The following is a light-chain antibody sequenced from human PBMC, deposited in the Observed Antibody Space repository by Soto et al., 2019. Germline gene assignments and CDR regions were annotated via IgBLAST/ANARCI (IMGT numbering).Light chain of an antibody. J-gene: IGKJ5*01. CDR3: QQRSNWPIT. CDR1: QSVSSY. CDR2: DAS. Sequence: EIVLTKSPDTLSLSPGERATLSCRARQSVSSYLAWYQQKPGHAPRLLIYDASNRATGIPARFSGSGSGTDFTLTIISLEPEDVAVYYCQQRSNWPITFGQGTRLEIK. V-gene: IGKV3-11*01.